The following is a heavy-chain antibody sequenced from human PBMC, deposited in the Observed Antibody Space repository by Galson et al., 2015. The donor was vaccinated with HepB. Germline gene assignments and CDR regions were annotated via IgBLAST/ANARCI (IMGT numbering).Heavy chain of an antibody. CDR2: LYSGGST. CDR3: ARAILSLRIAGAGPGSGLDV. D-gene: IGHD6-19*01. Sequence: SLRLSCAASGFTVSSNYMSWVRQAPGKGLEWVSVLYSGGSTYYADSVKGRFTISRDNSKNTLYLQMNSLGAEDTGVYYCARAILSLRIAGAGPGSGLDVGGQGTAVTVSS. J-gene: IGHJ6*01. V-gene: IGHV3-66*01. CDR1: GFTVSSNY.